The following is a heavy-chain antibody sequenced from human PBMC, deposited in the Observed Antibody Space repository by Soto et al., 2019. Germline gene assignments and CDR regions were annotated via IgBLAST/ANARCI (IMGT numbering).Heavy chain of an antibody. CDR3: ASDPYYYASYY. CDR2: ISSDSATI. D-gene: IGHD3-10*01. J-gene: IGHJ4*02. CDR1: GFTFSDHY. V-gene: IGHV3-11*01. Sequence: LRLSCAASGFTFSDHYMTWIRQSPGKGLEWVSYISSDSATIYYTDSVQGRFTVSRDNAKNSVYLQMNSLRAEDTAVYYCASDPYYYASYYWGQGTLVTVYS.